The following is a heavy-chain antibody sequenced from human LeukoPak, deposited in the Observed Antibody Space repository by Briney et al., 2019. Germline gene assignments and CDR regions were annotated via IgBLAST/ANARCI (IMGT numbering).Heavy chain of an antibody. D-gene: IGHD1-26*01. J-gene: IGHJ4*02. CDR2: TRNKANSYTT. CDR1: GFTFSDHY. CDR3: ARVRSGSLDY. V-gene: IGHV3-72*01. Sequence: GGSLRLSCAASGFTFSDHYMDWVRQATWKGLEWVGRTRNKANSYTTEYAASVKGRFTISRDDSKNSLYLQMNSLKTEDTAVYYCARVRSGSLDYWGQGTLVTVSS.